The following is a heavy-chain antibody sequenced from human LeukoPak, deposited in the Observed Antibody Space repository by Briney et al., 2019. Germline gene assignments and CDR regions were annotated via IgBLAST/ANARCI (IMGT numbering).Heavy chain of an antibody. CDR3: ATGGRVSSSWKNWYFDL. D-gene: IGHD6-13*01. V-gene: IGHV1-24*01. CDR2: FDPEDGET. J-gene: IGHJ2*01. CDR1: GYTLTELS. Sequence: ASVKVSCKVSGYTLTELSMHWVRQAPGKGLEWMGGFDPEDGETIYAQKFQGRVTMTEDTSTDAAYMELSSLRSEDTAVYYCATGGRVSSSWKNWYFDLWGRGTLVTVSS.